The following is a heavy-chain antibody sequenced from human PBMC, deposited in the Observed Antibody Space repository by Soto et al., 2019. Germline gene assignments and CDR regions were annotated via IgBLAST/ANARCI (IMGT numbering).Heavy chain of an antibody. CDR1: GGSISSYY. J-gene: IGHJ4*02. CDR2: IYYSGST. CDR3: ARYRPGFGENYFDY. V-gene: IGHV4-59*08. D-gene: IGHD3-10*01. Sequence: QVQLQESGPGLVKPSETLSLTCTVSGGSISSYYWSWIRQPPGKGLEWIGYIYYSGSTNYNPSLKSRVTISVDTSKNQFSLKLSSVTAADTAVYYCARYRPGFGENYFDYWGQGTLVTVSS.